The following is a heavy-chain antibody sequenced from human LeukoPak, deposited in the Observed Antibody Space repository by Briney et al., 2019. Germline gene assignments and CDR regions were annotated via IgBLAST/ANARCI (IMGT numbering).Heavy chain of an antibody. CDR3: ARKGGIAVAGTFFDY. CDR2: ISSSSSYI. CDR1: GFTFSSYS. V-gene: IGHV3-21*01. J-gene: IGHJ4*02. D-gene: IGHD6-19*01. Sequence: GGSLRLSCAASGFTFSSYSMNWVRQAPGKGLEWVSSISSSSSYIYYADSVKGRFTISRDNAKNSLYLQMNSLRAEDTAVYYCARKGGIAVAGTFFDYWGPGTLVTVYS.